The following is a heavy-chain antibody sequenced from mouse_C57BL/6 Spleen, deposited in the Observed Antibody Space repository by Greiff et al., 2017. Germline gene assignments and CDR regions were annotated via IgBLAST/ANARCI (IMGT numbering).Heavy chain of an antibody. V-gene: IGHV1-55*01. Sequence: QVQLQQPGAELVKPGASVKLSCKASGYTFTSYWITWVKQRPGQGLEWIGDIYPGRGSTNYNEKFKSKATLTVDTSSSTAYMQLSSLTSENSAVXCCARSSLLDYGGYGGQGTLVTVSA. D-gene: IGHD2-4*01. CDR2: IYPGRGST. J-gene: IGHJ3*01. CDR3: ARSSLLDYGGY. CDR1: GYTFTSYW.